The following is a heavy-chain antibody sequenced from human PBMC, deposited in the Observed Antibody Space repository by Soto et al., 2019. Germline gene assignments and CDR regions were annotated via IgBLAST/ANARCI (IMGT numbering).Heavy chain of an antibody. J-gene: IGHJ5*02. V-gene: IGHV2-5*02. CDR1: GFSLSTYGVG. CDR3: AWAAGDTAVGTAWFDP. D-gene: IGHD5-18*01. CDR2: IYWDDDR. Sequence: ESGPTLVNPTQTLTLTCTFSGFSLSTYGVGVGWIRQPPGKALEWLALIYWDDDRRYSPSLKSRLTITKDTSKNQVVLTLTNMEPVSAATYVCAWAAGDTAVGTAWFDPWGQGTLVTVSS.